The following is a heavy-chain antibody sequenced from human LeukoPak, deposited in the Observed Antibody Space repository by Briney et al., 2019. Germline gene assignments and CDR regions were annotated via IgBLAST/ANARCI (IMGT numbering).Heavy chain of an antibody. D-gene: IGHD3-22*01. CDR2: INPNSGGT. CDR3: ARAATSYDSSGYYNYFDY. CDR1: GYTFTGYY. V-gene: IGHV1-2*02. Sequence: ASVKVSCRASGYTFTGYYMHWVRQAPGQELEWMGWINPNSGGTNYAQKFQGRVTMTRDTSISTAYMELSRLRSDDTAVCYCARAATSYDSSGYYNYFDYWGQGTLVTVSS. J-gene: IGHJ4*02.